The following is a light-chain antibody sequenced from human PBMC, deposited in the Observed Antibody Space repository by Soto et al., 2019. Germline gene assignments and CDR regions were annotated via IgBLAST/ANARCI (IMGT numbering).Light chain of an antibody. CDR3: QQSYNIPLT. CDR2: VAS. Sequence: DIQMTQSPSSLSASVGDTVTITCRASQTINSYLNWYQQKPGQAPKLLIYVASSLQSGVPSSFSGRGSGTDFTLTISSLEPEDFATYYCQQSYNIPLTFGPGTKVDFK. CDR1: QTINSY. J-gene: IGKJ3*01. V-gene: IGKV1-39*01.